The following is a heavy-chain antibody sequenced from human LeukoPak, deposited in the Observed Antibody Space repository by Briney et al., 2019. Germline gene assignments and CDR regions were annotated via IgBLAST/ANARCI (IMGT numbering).Heavy chain of an antibody. V-gene: IGHV3-43D*03. J-gene: IGHJ6*03. Sequence: AGGSLRLSRAASGFTFDDYAMHWVRQAPGKGLEWVSLISWDGGSTYYADSVKGRFTISRDNSKNSLYLQMNSLRAEDTALYYCAKGGPRYYYYYMDVWGKGTTVTVSS. CDR1: GFTFDDYA. CDR2: ISWDGGST. CDR3: AKGGPRYYYYYMDV. D-gene: IGHD3-10*01.